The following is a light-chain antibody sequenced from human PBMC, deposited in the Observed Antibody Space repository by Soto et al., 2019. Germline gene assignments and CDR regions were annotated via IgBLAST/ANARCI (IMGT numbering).Light chain of an antibody. CDR2: EVS. CDR3: SSYTSSSTPYV. Sequence: QSALTQPASVSGSPGQSITISCTGTSSDVGGYNYVSWYQQHPGKAPKLMMYEVSNRPSGVFNRFSGSKSGNTASLTISGLQAEYEADYYCSSYTSSSTPYVFGTGTKLTVL. J-gene: IGLJ1*01. CDR1: SSDVGGYNY. V-gene: IGLV2-14*01.